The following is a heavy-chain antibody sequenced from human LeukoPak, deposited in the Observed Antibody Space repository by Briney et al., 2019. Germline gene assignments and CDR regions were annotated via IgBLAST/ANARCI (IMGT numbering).Heavy chain of an antibody. D-gene: IGHD6-13*01. CDR3: ARGGPGRFIAKYYFDY. J-gene: IGHJ4*02. CDR2: INHSGST. Sequence: SETLSLTCAVYGGSFSGYYWSWIRQPPGKGLELIGEINHSGSTNYNPSLKSRVTISVDTSKNQFSLKLSSVTAADTAVYYCARGGPGRFIAKYYFDYWGQGTLVTVSS. CDR1: GGSFSGYY. V-gene: IGHV4-34*01.